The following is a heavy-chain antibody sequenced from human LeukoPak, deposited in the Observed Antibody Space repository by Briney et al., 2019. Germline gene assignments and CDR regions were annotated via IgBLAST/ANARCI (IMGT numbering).Heavy chain of an antibody. J-gene: IGHJ4*02. Sequence: PGGSLRLSCAASGFTFSDYYMSWVRQAPGKGLEWVSYISSSGSPIYYADSVKGRFTISRDNAKNSLYLHMNSLRAEDTAVYYCAREGDDSSGYFSYWGQGTLVTVSS. CDR2: ISSSGSPI. CDR1: GFTFSDYY. D-gene: IGHD3-22*01. V-gene: IGHV3-11*01. CDR3: AREGDDSSGYFSY.